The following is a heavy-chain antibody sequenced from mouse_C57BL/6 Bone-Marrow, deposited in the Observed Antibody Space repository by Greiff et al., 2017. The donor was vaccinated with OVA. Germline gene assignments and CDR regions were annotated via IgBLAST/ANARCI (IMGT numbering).Heavy chain of an antibody. CDR3: ARLGQVGYYFDY. CDR1: GYTFTSYW. D-gene: IGHD1-3*01. Sequence: QVQLQQPGAELVKPGASVKLSCKASGYTFTSYWMHWVKQRPGQGLEWIGMIHPNSGSTNYNEKFKSKATLTVDKSSSTAYMQLSSLTSEDSAVYYCARLGQVGYYFDYWGQGTTLTVSS. V-gene: IGHV1-64*01. CDR2: IHPNSGST. J-gene: IGHJ2*01.